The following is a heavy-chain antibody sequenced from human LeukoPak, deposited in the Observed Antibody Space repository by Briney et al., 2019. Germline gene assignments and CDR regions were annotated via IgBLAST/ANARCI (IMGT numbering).Heavy chain of an antibody. CDR3: ARDASYYDSSGYSSY. CDR1: GFTFSAYS. CDR2: ITGSSSTI. J-gene: IGHJ4*02. D-gene: IGHD3-22*01. Sequence: GGSLRLSCAASGFTFSAYSMNWVRQAPGKGLEWVSYITGSSSTIYYADSVKGRFTISRDNARNSLYLRMNSLRDEDTAVYYCARDASYYDSSGYSSYWGQGTLVTVSS. V-gene: IGHV3-48*02.